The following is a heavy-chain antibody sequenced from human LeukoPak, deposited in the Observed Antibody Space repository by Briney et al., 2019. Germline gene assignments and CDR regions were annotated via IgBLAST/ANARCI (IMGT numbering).Heavy chain of an antibody. Sequence: PGGSLRLSCAASGFSFSRYWMSWVRQAPGKGLEWVANIKQGGSEKYYVDPVKGRFTISRDNAKNSLYLQMNSLRAEDTAVYYCARGGGGWFFDYWGQGTLVTVSS. CDR3: ARGGGGWFFDY. V-gene: IGHV3-7*01. CDR2: IKQGGSEK. D-gene: IGHD6-19*01. J-gene: IGHJ4*02. CDR1: GFSFSRYW.